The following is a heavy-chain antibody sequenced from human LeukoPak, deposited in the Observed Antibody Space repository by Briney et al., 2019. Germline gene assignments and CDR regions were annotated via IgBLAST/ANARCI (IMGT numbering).Heavy chain of an antibody. J-gene: IGHJ4*02. Sequence: PGRSLRLSCAASGFTFSDYYMSWIRQAPGKGLEWVSYISSSGSTIYYADSVKGRSTISRDNAKNSLYLQMNSLRAEDTAVYYCARDNIAVAGTDYWGQGTLVTVSS. CDR2: ISSSGSTI. CDR1: GFTFSDYY. CDR3: ARDNIAVAGTDY. D-gene: IGHD6-19*01. V-gene: IGHV3-11*01.